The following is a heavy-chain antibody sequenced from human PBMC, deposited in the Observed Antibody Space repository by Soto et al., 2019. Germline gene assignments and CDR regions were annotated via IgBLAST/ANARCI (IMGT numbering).Heavy chain of an antibody. J-gene: IGHJ6*02. V-gene: IGHV1-46*02. D-gene: IGHD6-19*01. CDR1: GYNFNNCY. CDR2: INPSRGLT. Sequence: ASVKVSCEASGYNFNNCYIHWVRQTRGQGPEWIGVINPSRGLTTYSQRFQGRVSMTRDTSTTTVYMELSSLRSEDTAIYYCARDGVSIVGRSGCFDVWGPGTEVTVSS. CDR3: ARDGVSIVGRSGCFDV.